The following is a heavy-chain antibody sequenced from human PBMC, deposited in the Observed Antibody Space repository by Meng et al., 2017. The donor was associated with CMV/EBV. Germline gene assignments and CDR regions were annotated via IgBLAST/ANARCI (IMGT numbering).Heavy chain of an antibody. CDR3: AKDGWDTAMPEGVNGMDV. CDR1: GFTFSSYG. V-gene: IGHV3-30*02. Sequence: GESLKISCAASGFTFSSYGMHWVRQAPGKGLEWVAFIRYDGSNKYYADSVKGRFTISRGNSKNTLYLQMNSLRAEDTAVYYCAKDGWDTAMPEGVNGMDVWGQGTTVTVSS. D-gene: IGHD5-18*01. CDR2: IRYDGSNK. J-gene: IGHJ6*02.